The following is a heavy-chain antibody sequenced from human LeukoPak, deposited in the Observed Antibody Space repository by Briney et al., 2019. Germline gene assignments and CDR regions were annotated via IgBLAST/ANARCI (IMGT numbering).Heavy chain of an antibody. D-gene: IGHD6-19*01. Sequence: GGSLRLSCVASGFSFSAYIMHWDRQAPGKGLEYVSAIRSDGSSTFYPKSVKGRFTISRGNSKSTLYLQMGSLRAEDTAVYYCTRRYGGHSGWAGYHDSWGQGTLVTVSS. CDR1: GFSFSAYI. CDR2: IRSDGSST. J-gene: IGHJ4*02. V-gene: IGHV3-64*01. CDR3: TRRYGGHSGWAGYHDS.